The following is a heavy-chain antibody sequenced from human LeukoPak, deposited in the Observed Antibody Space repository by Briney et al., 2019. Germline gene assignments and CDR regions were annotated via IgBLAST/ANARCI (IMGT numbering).Heavy chain of an antibody. CDR1: GFSLSTYG. J-gene: IGHJ4*02. CDR2: ITGTGGST. D-gene: IGHD6-19*01. V-gene: IGHV3-23*01. Sequence: TGGSLRLSCAASGFSLSTYGVSWVRQPPGKGLEWVSGITGTGGSTYYADSVKGRFTVSRDTSKNTLYLQMNSLRAEDTAIYYCAKEHGTAVAGFYYWGQGTLVTVSS. CDR3: AKEHGTAVAGFYY.